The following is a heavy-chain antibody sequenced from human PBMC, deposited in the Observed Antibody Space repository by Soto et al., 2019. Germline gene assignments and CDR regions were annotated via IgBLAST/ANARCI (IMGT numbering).Heavy chain of an antibody. V-gene: IGHV3-43D*03. CDR1: GFNFDDYS. Sequence: GGSLRLSCAASGFNFDDYSMHWVRQAPGKGLEWVSLINWDGSNAYYADSVKGRFTISRDNSKSTVYLELNNLSAEDTAVYHCAKNQGVELVPLATVDWFDPWGQGSVVTVSS. J-gene: IGHJ5*02. CDR3: AKNQGVELVPLATVDWFDP. CDR2: INWDGSNA. D-gene: IGHD1-26*01.